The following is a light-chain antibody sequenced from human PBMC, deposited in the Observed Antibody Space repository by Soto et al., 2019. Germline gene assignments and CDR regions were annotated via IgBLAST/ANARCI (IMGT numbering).Light chain of an antibody. CDR3: QQYTNFYT. CDR2: KAS. CDR1: QSISTW. Sequence: DIQMTQSPSTLSASVGDRVSITCRASQSISTWVAWYQQKPGKAPKLLIYKASSLESGVPSRFSGSGSGTEFTLTITSLQPDDFATYYCQQYTNFYTFGHGTSLEI. J-gene: IGKJ2*01. V-gene: IGKV1-5*03.